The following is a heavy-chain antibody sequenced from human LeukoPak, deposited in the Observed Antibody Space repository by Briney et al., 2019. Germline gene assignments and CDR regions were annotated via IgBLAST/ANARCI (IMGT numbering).Heavy chain of an antibody. CDR1: GYTFTGYY. Sequence: ASVKVSCKASGYTFTGYYMHWVRQAPGQGLEWMGWINPNSGGTNYAQKFQGRVTMTRDTSISTAYMELSRLRSDDTAVYYCASGSGYCSSTSCYASWGQGTLVTVSS. V-gene: IGHV1-2*02. CDR2: INPNSGGT. D-gene: IGHD2-2*01. J-gene: IGHJ5*02. CDR3: ASGSGYCSSTSCYAS.